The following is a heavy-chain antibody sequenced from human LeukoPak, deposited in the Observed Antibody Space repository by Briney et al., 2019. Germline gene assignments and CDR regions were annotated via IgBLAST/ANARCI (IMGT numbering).Heavy chain of an antibody. CDR2: INPNSGGT. J-gene: IGHJ4*02. CDR3: ARGEAGWGRPPLKY. CDR1: GYTFTGYY. V-gene: IGHV1-2*04. Sequence: ASVTVSCKASGYTFTGYYMHWVRQAPGQGLEWMGWINPNSGGTNYAQKFQGWVTMTRDTSISTAYMELSRLRSDDTAVYYCARGEAGWGRPPLKYWGQGTLVTVSS. D-gene: IGHD3-16*01.